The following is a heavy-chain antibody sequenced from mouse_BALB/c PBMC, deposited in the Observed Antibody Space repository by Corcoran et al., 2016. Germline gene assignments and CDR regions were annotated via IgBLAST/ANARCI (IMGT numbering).Heavy chain of an antibody. Sequence: QIQLVQSGPELKKPGETVKISCKASGYTFTNYGMNWVKQAPGKGLKWMGWINTYTGEPTYADDFKGRFAFSLETSASTAYLQINNLKNEDMATYFCARGDYDYAMDYWGQGTSVTVSS. CDR3: ARGDYDYAMDY. D-gene: IGHD2-4*01. CDR1: GYTFTNYG. CDR2: INTYTGEP. V-gene: IGHV9-1*02. J-gene: IGHJ4*01.